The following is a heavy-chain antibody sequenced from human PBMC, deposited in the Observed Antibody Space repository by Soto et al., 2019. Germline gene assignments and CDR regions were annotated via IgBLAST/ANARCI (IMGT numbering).Heavy chain of an antibody. CDR2: IYYSGST. CDR3: ARASHLSSWNSYYYGMDV. J-gene: IGHJ6*02. CDR1: GGSISSGDYY. D-gene: IGHD6-13*01. Sequence: SETLSLTCTVSGGSISSGDYYWSWIRQPPGKGLEWIGYIYYSGSTYYNPSLKSRVTISVDTSKNQFSLKLSSVTAADTAVYYCARASHLSSWNSYYYGMDVWGQGTTVTVCS. V-gene: IGHV4-30-4*01.